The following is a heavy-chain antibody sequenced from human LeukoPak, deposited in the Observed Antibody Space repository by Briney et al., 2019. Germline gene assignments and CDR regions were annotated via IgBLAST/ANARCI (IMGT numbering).Heavy chain of an antibody. J-gene: IGHJ3*02. Sequence: GGSLRLSCAASGFTFSSYWMSWVRQPPGKGLEWVANIKQDGSEKYYVDSVKGRFTISRDNAKNSLYLQMNSLRAEDTAVYYCARLRYSSSWWDAFDIWGQGTMVTVSS. D-gene: IGHD6-13*01. CDR1: GFTFSSYW. CDR2: IKQDGSEK. V-gene: IGHV3-7*01. CDR3: ARLRYSSSWWDAFDI.